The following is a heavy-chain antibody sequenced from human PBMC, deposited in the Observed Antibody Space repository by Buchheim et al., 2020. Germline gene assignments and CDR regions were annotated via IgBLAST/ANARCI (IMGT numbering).Heavy chain of an antibody. CDR3: ARDRGYDFWSGYYSYYYYYGMDV. CDR1: GYTFTGYY. Sequence: QVQLVQSGAEVKKPGASVKVSCKASGYTFTGYYMHWVRQAPGQGLEWMGWINPNSGGTNYAQKFQGWVTMTRDTSISTAYMELSRLRSDDTAVYYCARDRGYDFWSGYYSYYYYYGMDVWGQGTT. V-gene: IGHV1-2*04. D-gene: IGHD3-3*01. J-gene: IGHJ6*02. CDR2: INPNSGGT.